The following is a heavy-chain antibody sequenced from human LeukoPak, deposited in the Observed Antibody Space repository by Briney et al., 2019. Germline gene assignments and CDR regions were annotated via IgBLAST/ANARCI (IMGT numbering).Heavy chain of an antibody. Sequence: GSSVKVSCKASGGTFSSYTISWVRPAPGQGLEWMGRIIPILGIAEYAQQFQGRVTITEDKSTSTAYMELSSLRAEDTAVYYCARAIVRGFVVVPAALYGMDVWGQGTTVTVSS. J-gene: IGHJ6*02. D-gene: IGHD2-2*01. V-gene: IGHV1-69*02. CDR3: ARAIVRGFVVVPAALYGMDV. CDR2: IIPILGIA. CDR1: GGTFSSYT.